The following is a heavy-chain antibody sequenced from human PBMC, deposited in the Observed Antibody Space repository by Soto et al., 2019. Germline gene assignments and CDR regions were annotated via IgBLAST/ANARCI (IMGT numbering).Heavy chain of an antibody. CDR3: AKDQGSSWYEIDY. V-gene: IGHV3-23*01. J-gene: IGHJ4*02. CDR1: GFTFSNYA. D-gene: IGHD6-13*01. Sequence: EVQLLESGGGLVQPGGSLRLSCAASGFTFSNYAVTWVRQAPGKGLEWVSTISGSGGSTYYADSVKGRFTISRDNSKNTQYLQMNSLRAEDTAVYYCAKDQGSSWYEIDYWGQVTLVTVSS. CDR2: ISGSGGST.